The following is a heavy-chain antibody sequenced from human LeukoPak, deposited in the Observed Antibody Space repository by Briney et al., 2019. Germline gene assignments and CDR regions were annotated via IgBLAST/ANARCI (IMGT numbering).Heavy chain of an antibody. CDR2: IKQDGSEK. V-gene: IGHV3-7*01. CDR3: ATRGYRNAFDV. CDR1: GFTFSSYW. Sequence: GGSLRLSCAASGFTFSSYWMSWVRQAPGKGREWVANIKQDGSEKYYVDSVKVRFTISRDNAKNSLYLQMNSLRAEDTAVYYCATRGYRNAFDVWGQGTMVTVSS. D-gene: IGHD1-1*01. J-gene: IGHJ3*01.